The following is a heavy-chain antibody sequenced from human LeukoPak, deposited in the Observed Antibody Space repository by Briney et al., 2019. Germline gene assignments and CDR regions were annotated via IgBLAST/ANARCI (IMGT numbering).Heavy chain of an antibody. V-gene: IGHV3-49*04. CDR3: SRGYYYGSGTPVWFDP. Sequence: GASLRLSCAASGFTFGDYVINWVPQAPGKGLEWVGFIRSKAYGGTTEYAASVKGRFTISRDDSKSIAYLQINILKTEDTAVYYCSRGYYYGSGTPVWFDPWGQGTLVTVSS. J-gene: IGHJ5*02. CDR1: GFTFGDYV. CDR2: IRSKAYGGTT. D-gene: IGHD3-10*01.